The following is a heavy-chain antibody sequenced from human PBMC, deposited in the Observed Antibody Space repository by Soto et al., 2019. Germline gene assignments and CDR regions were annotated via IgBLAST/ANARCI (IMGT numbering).Heavy chain of an antibody. CDR2: ISYDGSNK. J-gene: IGHJ4*02. D-gene: IGHD3-3*01. V-gene: IGHV3-30-3*01. CDR3: ARDLYDFWSGQQPPGPFDY. CDR1: GFTFSSYA. Sequence: QVQLVESGGGVVQPGRSLRLSCAASGFTFSSYAMHWVRQAPGKGLEWVAVISYDGSNKYYADSVKGRFTISRDNSKNTLYLQMNSLRAEDTAVYYCARDLYDFWSGQQPPGPFDYWGQGTLVTVSS.